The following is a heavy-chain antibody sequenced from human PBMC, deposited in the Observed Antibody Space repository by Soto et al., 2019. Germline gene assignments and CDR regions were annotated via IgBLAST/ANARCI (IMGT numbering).Heavy chain of an antibody. V-gene: IGHV4-59*08. J-gene: IGHJ5*02. CDR3: ARRYSGTEDDNWFDP. CDR2: IYYSGST. Sequence: QVQLQESGPGLVKPSETLSLTCTVSGGSISSYYWSWIRQPPGKGLEWIGYIYYSGSTNYNPSLKSRVTFSADTSKNQFSLKLSSVTAADTALYYCARRYSGTEDDNWFDPWGQGTLVTVSS. CDR1: GGSISSYY. D-gene: IGHD1-26*01.